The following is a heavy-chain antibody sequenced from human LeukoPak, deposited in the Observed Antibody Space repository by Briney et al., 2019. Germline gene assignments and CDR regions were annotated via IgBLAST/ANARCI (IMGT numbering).Heavy chain of an antibody. V-gene: IGHV3-23*01. D-gene: IGHD4-17*01. J-gene: IGHJ4*02. CDR3: AKGRNEDGDAALNY. CDR2: ISGSGGNT. Sequence: QPGGSLILSCAASGFTFSSYAMSWVRQAPGKGLEWVSSISGSGGNTFYADSMKGRFTISRDNSKNTLYLQMNSLRAEDTAAYHCAKGRNEDGDAALNYWGQGTLVTVSS. CDR1: GFTFSSYA.